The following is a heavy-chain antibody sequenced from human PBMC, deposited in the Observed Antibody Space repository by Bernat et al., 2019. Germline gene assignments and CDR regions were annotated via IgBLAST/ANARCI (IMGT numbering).Heavy chain of an antibody. D-gene: IGHD3-9*01. Sequence: QVQLQQWGAGLLKPSETLSLTCAVYGGSFSGYYWSWIRQPPGKGLEWIWEINHSGSTNYNPSLKSRVTISVDTSKNQFSLKLSSVTAADTAVYYCAIRYFDWLLRRADAFDIWGQGTMVTVSS. CDR3: AIRYFDWLLRRADAFDI. CDR2: INHSGST. V-gene: IGHV4-34*01. J-gene: IGHJ3*02. CDR1: GGSFSGYY.